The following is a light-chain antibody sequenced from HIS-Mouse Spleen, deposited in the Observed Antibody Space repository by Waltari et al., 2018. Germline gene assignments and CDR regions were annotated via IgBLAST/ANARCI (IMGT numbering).Light chain of an antibody. CDR2: SAS. V-gene: IGKV1-9*01. CDR1: QGISSY. J-gene: IGKJ1*01. CDR3: QQLNSYPPT. Sequence: DIQLTQSPSFLSASVGDRVTITYPDSQGISSYLAWYQQKPGKAPKLLIYSASTLRSGVPSRFSGSGAEAEVTLTISSLQPEDFAAYYCQQLNSYPPTFGQGTKVEIK.